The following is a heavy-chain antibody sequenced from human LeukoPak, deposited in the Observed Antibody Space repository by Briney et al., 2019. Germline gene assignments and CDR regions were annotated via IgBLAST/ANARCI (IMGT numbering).Heavy chain of an antibody. Sequence: GGSLRLSCAASGFTFSSYEMNWVRQAPGKGLEWVSYISSSGSTIYYADSVKGRFTISRDNAKNSLYLQMNSLRAEDTAVYYCVGEGSYRDIANWFDPWGQGTLVTASS. D-gene: IGHD3-10*01. CDR3: VGEGSYRDIANWFDP. J-gene: IGHJ5*02. V-gene: IGHV3-48*03. CDR2: ISSSGSTI. CDR1: GFTFSSYE.